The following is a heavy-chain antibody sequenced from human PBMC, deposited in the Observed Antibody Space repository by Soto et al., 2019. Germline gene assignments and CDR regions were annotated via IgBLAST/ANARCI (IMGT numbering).Heavy chain of an antibody. V-gene: IGHV1-69*02. J-gene: IGHJ2*01. D-gene: IGHD6-13*01. CDR1: GGTFSSYT. Sequence: QVQLVQSGAEVKKPGSSVKVSCKASGGTFSSYTISWVRQAPGQGLEWMGRIIPILGIANYAQKFQGRVTITADKSTSTAYMELSSLRSEYTAVYYCARTVNKQQLGHWYFDLWGRGTLVTVSS. CDR2: IIPILGIA. CDR3: ARTVNKQQLGHWYFDL.